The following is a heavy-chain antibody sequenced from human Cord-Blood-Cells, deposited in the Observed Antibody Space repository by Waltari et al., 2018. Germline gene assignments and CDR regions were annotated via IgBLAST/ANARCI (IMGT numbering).Heavy chain of an antibody. J-gene: IGHJ3*02. V-gene: IGHV1-69*01. CDR3: AREEVRASSSSSFAFDI. CDR2: IIPIFGTA. D-gene: IGHD6-6*01. CDR1: GGTFSSYA. Sequence: QVQLVQSGAEVKKPGSSVKVSCKASGGTFSSYAISWVRQAPGQGLEWMGGIIPIFGTANYAQKFQGRVTITADESTSTAYMELSSLRSEDTAVYYCAREEVRASSSSSFAFDIWGQGTMVTVSS.